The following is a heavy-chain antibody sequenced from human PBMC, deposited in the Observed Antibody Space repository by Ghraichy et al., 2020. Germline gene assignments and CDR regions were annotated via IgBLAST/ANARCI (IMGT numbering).Heavy chain of an antibody. CDR3: AKDRVHGSGWYLFDY. CDR1: GFTFSSYA. CDR2: ISGSGGST. D-gene: IGHD6-19*01. J-gene: IGHJ4*02. Sequence: LSLTCAASGFTFSSYAMSWVRQAPGKGLEWVSAISGSGGSTYYADSVKGRFTISRDNSKNTLYLQMNSLRAEDMAVYYCAKDRVHGSGWYLFDYWGQGTLVTVSS. V-gene: IGHV3-23*01.